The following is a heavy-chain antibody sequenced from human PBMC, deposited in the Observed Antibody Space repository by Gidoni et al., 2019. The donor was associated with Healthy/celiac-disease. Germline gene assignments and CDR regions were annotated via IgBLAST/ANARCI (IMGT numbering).Heavy chain of an antibody. CDR2: MNPNSGNT. Sequence: VQLVQSGAEVKKPGASVKVSCKASGYTFTSYDINWVRQATGHGLEWMGWMNPNSGNTGYAQKFQCRVTMTRNTSISTAYMELSSLRSEDTAVYYCASVVGSLSPFDPRYYYGMDVWGQGTTVTVSS. CDR1: GYTFTSYD. CDR3: ASVVGSLSPFDPRYYYGMDV. D-gene: IGHD6-6*01. J-gene: IGHJ6*02. V-gene: IGHV1-8*01.